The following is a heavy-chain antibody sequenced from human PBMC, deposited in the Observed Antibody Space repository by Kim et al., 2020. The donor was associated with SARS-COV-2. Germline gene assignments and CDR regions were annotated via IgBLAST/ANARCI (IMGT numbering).Heavy chain of an antibody. Sequence: ASVKVSCKASGYTFTSYGISWVRQAPGQGLEWMGWISAYNGNTNYAQKLQGRVTMTTDTSTSTAYMELRSLRSDDTAVYYCARVTWDLYIAAAGMCDPWGQGTLVTVSS. J-gene: IGHJ5*02. V-gene: IGHV1-18*01. CDR2: ISAYNGNT. CDR1: GYTFTSYG. D-gene: IGHD6-13*01. CDR3: ARVTWDLYIAAAGMCDP.